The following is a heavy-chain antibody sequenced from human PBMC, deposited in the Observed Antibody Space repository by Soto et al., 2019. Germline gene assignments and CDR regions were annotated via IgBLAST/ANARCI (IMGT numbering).Heavy chain of an antibody. Sequence: EVQLVESGGGLVQPGGSLRLSCAASGFTFSSYDMHWVRQATGKGLEWVSAIGTAGDTYYPGSVKGRFTISRENAKNSLYLQMNSLRADDTAVYYCARAGETVTPYCYFDLWGRGTLVTVSS. V-gene: IGHV3-13*01. J-gene: IGHJ2*01. CDR1: GFTFSSYD. CDR3: ARAGETVTPYCYFDL. D-gene: IGHD4-17*01. CDR2: IGTAGDT.